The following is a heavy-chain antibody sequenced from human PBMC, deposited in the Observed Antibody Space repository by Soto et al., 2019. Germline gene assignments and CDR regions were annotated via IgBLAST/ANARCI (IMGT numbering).Heavy chain of an antibody. D-gene: IGHD2-2*01. Sequence: QVQLVESGGGVVQPGRSLRLSCAASGFTFSSYAMHWVRQAPGKGLEWVAVISYDGSNKYYADSVKGRFTISRDNSKKQLYSQMDRLEGWGTAVYYCARETPAVIVLVPAAMGYWGQGTLVTVSS. J-gene: IGHJ4*02. CDR2: ISYDGSNK. CDR3: ARETPAVIVLVPAAMGY. V-gene: IGHV3-30*14. CDR1: GFTFSSYA.